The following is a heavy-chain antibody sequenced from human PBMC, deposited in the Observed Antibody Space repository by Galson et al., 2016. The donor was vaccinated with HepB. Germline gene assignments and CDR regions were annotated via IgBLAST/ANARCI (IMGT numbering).Heavy chain of an antibody. D-gene: IGHD2-2*01. Sequence: ETLSLTCTVSGASIRSTSHFWGWIRQPPGKGLEWIGSVYYRGTAYYNPSLKSRVTVSPDPANNQFSLRLSSVTAADTAVFYCARLNLLGSCSSTSCFTFDSWGQGTLVTVAS. CDR2: VYYRGTA. CDR1: GASIRSTSHF. V-gene: IGHV4-39*01. J-gene: IGHJ4*02. CDR3: ARLNLLGSCSSTSCFTFDS.